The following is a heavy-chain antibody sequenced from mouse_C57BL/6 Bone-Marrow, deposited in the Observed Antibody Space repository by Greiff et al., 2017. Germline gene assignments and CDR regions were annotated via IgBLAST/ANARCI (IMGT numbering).Heavy chain of an antibody. CDR2: IDPENGDT. CDR1: GFNIKDDY. D-gene: IGHD2-3*01. Sequence: EVQLQQSGAELVRPGASVKLSCTASGFNIKDDYMHWVKQRPEQGLEWIGWIDPENGDTEYATKFQGKATITADTSSNTAYLQLSSLTSEDTAVYYCTTMMFDYWGQGTTLTVSS. J-gene: IGHJ2*01. V-gene: IGHV14-4*01. CDR3: TTMMFDY.